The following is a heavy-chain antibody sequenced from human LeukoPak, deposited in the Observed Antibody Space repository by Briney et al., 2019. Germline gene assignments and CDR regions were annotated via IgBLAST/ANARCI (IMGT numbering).Heavy chain of an antibody. CDR1: GYTFTVYY. J-gene: IGHJ3*02. D-gene: IGHD3-22*01. V-gene: IGHV1-2*02. CDR2: INPNSGGT. CDR3: AREDSSALRAFDI. Sequence: ASVTVSCKASGYTFTVYYMHWVRQAPGQGLEWMGWINPNSGGTNYAQKFQGRVTMTRDTSISTAYMELSRLRSDDTAVYYCAREDSSALRAFDIWGQGTMVTVSS.